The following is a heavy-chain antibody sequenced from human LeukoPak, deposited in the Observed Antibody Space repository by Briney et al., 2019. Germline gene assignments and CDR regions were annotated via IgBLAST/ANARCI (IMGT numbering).Heavy chain of an antibody. CDR2: MSYSGNT. V-gene: IGHV4-59*03. Sequence: PSETLSLTCTVSGASINNYYWTWIRQAPGKGLEWIGSMSYSGNTDYNPVLTKSRVTISVDRSKSQIYLSLGSVTAADTAAYFCAQQVVGTSNTFDTWGQGAWVTVSS. D-gene: IGHD2-15*01. CDR3: AQQVVGTSNTFDT. CDR1: GASINNYY. J-gene: IGHJ3*02.